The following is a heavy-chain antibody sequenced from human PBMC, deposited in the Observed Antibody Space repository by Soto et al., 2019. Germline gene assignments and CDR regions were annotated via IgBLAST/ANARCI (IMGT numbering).Heavy chain of an antibody. CDR3: ARDLDVDTAMVTPYRYGMDV. D-gene: IGHD5-18*01. V-gene: IGHV3-11*01. Sequence: LRLSCAASGFTFSDYYMSWIRQAPGKGLEWVSYISSSGSTIYYADSVKGRFTISRDNAKNSLYLQMNSLRAEDTAVYYCARDLDVDTAMVTPYRYGMDVWGQGTTVTVSS. J-gene: IGHJ6*02. CDR2: ISSSGSTI. CDR1: GFTFSDYY.